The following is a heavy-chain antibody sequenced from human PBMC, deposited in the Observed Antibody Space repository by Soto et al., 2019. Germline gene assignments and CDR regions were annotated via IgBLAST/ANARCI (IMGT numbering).Heavy chain of an antibody. CDR2: MSWNRGSI. Sequence: AGGSLRLSCVASGLTFDDYAMHWVRQAPGKGLEWVSGMSWNRGSIAYADSVKGRFTISRDNAKNSLYLQMNSLRPEDTALYYCAKDISLGELSAPDHWGQGTLVTVSS. V-gene: IGHV3-9*01. CDR1: GLTFDDYA. CDR3: AKDISLGELSAPDH. J-gene: IGHJ4*02. D-gene: IGHD3-16*02.